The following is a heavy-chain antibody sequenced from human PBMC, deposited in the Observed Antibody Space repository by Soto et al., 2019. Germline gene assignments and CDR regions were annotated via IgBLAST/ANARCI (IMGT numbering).Heavy chain of an antibody. CDR3: ARGSGLPYNWFDP. CDR1: GGSFSGYY. Sequence: QVQLQQWGAGLLKPSETLSLTCAVYGGSFSGYYWSWIHQPPGKGLEWIGEINHSGSTNYNPSLKSRVTISVDTSKNQFSLKLSSVTAADTAVYYCARGSGLPYNWFDPWGQGTLVTVSS. D-gene: IGHD4-17*01. CDR2: INHSGST. J-gene: IGHJ5*02. V-gene: IGHV4-34*01.